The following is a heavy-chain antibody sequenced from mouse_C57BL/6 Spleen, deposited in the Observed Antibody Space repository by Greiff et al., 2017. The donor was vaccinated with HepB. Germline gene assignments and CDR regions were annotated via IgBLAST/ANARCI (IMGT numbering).Heavy chain of an antibody. CDR1: GFNIKDDY. J-gene: IGHJ3*01. CDR3: TRGGDYPWFAY. V-gene: IGHV14-4*01. CDR2: IDPENGDT. D-gene: IGHD2-4*01. Sequence: EVMLVESGAELVRPGASVKLSCTASGFNIKDDYMHWVKQRPEQGLEWIGWIDPENGDTEYASKFQGKATITADTSSNTAYLQLSSLTSEDTAVYYCTRGGDYPWFAYWGQGTLVTVS.